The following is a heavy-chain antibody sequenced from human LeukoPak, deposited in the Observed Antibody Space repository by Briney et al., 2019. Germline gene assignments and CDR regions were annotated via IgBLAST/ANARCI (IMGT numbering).Heavy chain of an antibody. CDR2: INHSGST. CDR1: GGSFSGYY. D-gene: IGHD3-3*01. Sequence: PSETLSLTCAVYGGSFSGYYWSWIRQPPGKGLEWIGEINHSGSTNYNPSLKSRVTISVDTSKNQFSLKLSSVTAADTAVYYCATTLRRGGDYWGQGTLVTVSS. V-gene: IGHV4-34*01. J-gene: IGHJ4*02. CDR3: ATTLRRGGDY.